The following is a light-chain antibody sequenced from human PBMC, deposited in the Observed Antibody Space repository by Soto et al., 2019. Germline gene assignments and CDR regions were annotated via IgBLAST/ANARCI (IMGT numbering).Light chain of an antibody. CDR1: QSVSSGY. J-gene: IGKJ3*01. CDR3: QLCGIAPST. V-gene: IGKV3-20*01. Sequence: EIVLTQSPGPLSLSPGERATLSCRASQSVSSGYLAWYQQKPGRVPRLLIYGASNRAPGIPDRFTGSGSGTDFTLTIARVEPEDFAVYYCQLCGIAPSTFGPGTKVDIK. CDR2: GAS.